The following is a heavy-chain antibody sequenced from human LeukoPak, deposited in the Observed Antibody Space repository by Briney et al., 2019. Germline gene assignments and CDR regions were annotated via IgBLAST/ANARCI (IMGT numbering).Heavy chain of an antibody. D-gene: IGHD6-19*01. V-gene: IGHV5-51*01. CDR1: GYTFTSYW. CDR3: ARAQEQWLDRTIDY. Sequence: GESLKISCKGSGYTFTSYWIAWVRQMPGKGLEWMGIIYPGDSDIRYSPSFQGQVTISADKSISTAYLQWSSLKAKDTAVYYCARAQEQWLDRTIDYWGQGTLVTVSS. J-gene: IGHJ4*02. CDR2: IYPGDSDI.